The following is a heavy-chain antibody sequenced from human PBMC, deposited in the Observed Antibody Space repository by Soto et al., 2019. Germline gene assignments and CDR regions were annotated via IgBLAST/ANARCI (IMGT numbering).Heavy chain of an antibody. V-gene: IGHV4-34*01. J-gene: IGHJ4*02. Sequence: SYTLSLTSAAYSGSFYSYDWSWILKPPGKGLEWIGEINHSGSTNYNPSLKSRVTISVDTSKNQFSLKLSSVTAADTAVYYCARSYCSSTSCYMRLAFDYWGQRTLVTVSS. CDR3: ARSYCSSTSCYMRLAFDY. D-gene: IGHD2-2*02. CDR1: SGSFYSYD. CDR2: INHSGST.